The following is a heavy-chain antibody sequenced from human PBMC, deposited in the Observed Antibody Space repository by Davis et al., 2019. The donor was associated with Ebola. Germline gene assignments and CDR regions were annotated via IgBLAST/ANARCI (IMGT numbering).Heavy chain of an antibody. CDR2: ISGSGGST. J-gene: IGHJ4*02. CDR3: AKFGWELRGFDY. CDR1: GFTFSSYA. Sequence: GESLKISCAASGFTFSSYAMSWVRQAPGKGLEWVSAISGSGGSTYYADSVKGRFTISRDNSKNTLYLQMNSLRAEDTAVYYCAKFGWELRGFDYWGQGTLATVSS. D-gene: IGHD1-26*01. V-gene: IGHV3-23*01.